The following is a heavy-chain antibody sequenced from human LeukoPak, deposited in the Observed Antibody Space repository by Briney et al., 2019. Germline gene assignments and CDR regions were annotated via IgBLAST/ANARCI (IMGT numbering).Heavy chain of an antibody. CDR3: ARDSYNNVDY. CDR2: ISDSGRTT. Sequence: GGSLRLSCAVSGLTFSNFKMNWVRQAPGKGLEWVSYISDSGRTTFYADSVKGRFTVSRDNAKNTIYLQMNSLRAEDTAVYYCARDSYNNVDYWGQGTLVTVSS. CDR1: GLTFSNFK. D-gene: IGHD5-24*01. V-gene: IGHV3-48*03. J-gene: IGHJ4*02.